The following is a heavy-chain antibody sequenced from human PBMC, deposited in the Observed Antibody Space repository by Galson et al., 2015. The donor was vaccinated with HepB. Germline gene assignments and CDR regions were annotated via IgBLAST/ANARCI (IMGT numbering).Heavy chain of an antibody. D-gene: IGHD1-26*01. CDR2: ISYDGSNK. J-gene: IGHJ4*02. CDR3: ARVAEWEPTSYYFDY. V-gene: IGHV3-30*04. CDR1: GFTFSSYA. Sequence: SLRLSCAASGFTFSSYAMHWVRQAPGKGLEWVAVISYDGSNKYYADSVKGRFTISRDNSKNTLYLQMNSLRAEDTAVYYCARVAEWEPTSYYFDYWGQETLVTVSS.